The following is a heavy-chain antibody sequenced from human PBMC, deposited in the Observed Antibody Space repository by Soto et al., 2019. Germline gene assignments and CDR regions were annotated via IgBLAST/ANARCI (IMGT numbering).Heavy chain of an antibody. J-gene: IGHJ6*02. V-gene: IGHV1-24*01. CDR3: ATIHRINRNDLYYYYYGMDV. CDR1: GYTLTELS. CDR2: FDPEDGET. D-gene: IGHD1-20*01. Sequence: GASVKVSCKVSGYTLTELSMHWVRQAPGKGLEWMGGFDPEDGETIYAQKFQGRVTMTEDTSTDTAYMELSSLRSEDTAVYYCATIHRINRNDLYYYYYGMDVWGQGTTVTV.